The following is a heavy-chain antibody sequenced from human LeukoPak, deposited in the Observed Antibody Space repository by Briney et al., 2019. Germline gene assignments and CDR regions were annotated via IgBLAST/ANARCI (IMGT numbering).Heavy chain of an antibody. CDR2: IYTSGST. CDR1: GGSISSYY. Sequence: SETLSLTCTVSGGSISSYYWSWIRQPAGKGLEWIGRIYTSGSTNYNPSLKSRVTMSVDTSKNQFSLKLSSVTAADTAVYYCARGLPEYSSSWYYFDYWGQGTLVTVSS. D-gene: IGHD6-6*01. V-gene: IGHV4-4*07. CDR3: ARGLPEYSSSWYYFDY. J-gene: IGHJ4*02.